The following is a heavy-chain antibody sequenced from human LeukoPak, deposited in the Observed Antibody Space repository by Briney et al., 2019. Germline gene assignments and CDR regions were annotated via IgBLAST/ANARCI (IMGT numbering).Heavy chain of an antibody. J-gene: IGHJ4*02. D-gene: IGHD3-22*01. CDR2: IYYSGST. CDR3: ARTGLSGYYDSSGSLGKFDY. CDR1: GGSISSGGYY. Sequence: SQTLSLTCTVSGGSISSGGYYWSWIPQHPGKGLEWIGYIYYSGSTYYNPSLKSRVTISVDTSKNQFSLKLSSVTAADTAVYYCARTGLSGYYDSSGSLGKFDYWGQGTLVTVSS. V-gene: IGHV4-31*03.